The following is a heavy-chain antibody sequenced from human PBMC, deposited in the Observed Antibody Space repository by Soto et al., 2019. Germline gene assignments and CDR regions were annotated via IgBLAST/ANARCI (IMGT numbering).Heavy chain of an antibody. J-gene: IGHJ6*02. CDR1: GYTFTSYG. V-gene: IGHV1-18*04. Sequence: ASVKVSCKASGYTFTSYGISWVRQAPGQGLEWMGWISAYNGNTNYAQKLQGRVTMTTDTSTSTAYMELRSLRSDDTAVYYCARGDSTDCSNGVCSFFYNHDMDVWGQGTTVTVSS. CDR3: ARGDSTDCSNGVCSFFYNHDMDV. CDR2: ISAYNGNT. D-gene: IGHD2-8*01.